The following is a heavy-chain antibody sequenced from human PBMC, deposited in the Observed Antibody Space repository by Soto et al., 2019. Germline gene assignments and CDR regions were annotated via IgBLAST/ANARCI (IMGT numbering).Heavy chain of an antibody. J-gene: IGHJ4*02. V-gene: IGHV3-30*18. CDR3: AKDRLEQTYYFDY. D-gene: IGHD1-1*01. CDR2: ISYDGSNK. Sequence: GGSLRLSCAASGFTFSSYGMHWVRQAPGKGLEWVAVISYDGSNKYYADSVKGRFTISRDNSKNTLYLQMNSLRAEDTAVYYCAKDRLEQTYYFDYWGQGTLVTVSS. CDR1: GFTFSSYG.